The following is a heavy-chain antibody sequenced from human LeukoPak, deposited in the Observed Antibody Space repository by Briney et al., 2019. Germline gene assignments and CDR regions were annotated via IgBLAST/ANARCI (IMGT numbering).Heavy chain of an antibody. J-gene: IGHJ4*02. CDR2: INAGNGNT. Sequence: ASVKVSCKASGYTFTNYAMHWVRQAPGQGLEWMGWINAGNGNTKYSQEFQGRVTITRDTSASAAYMELSSLRSDDMAVYYCAKVAARYGDYYFDYWGQGTLVTVSS. V-gene: IGHV1-3*03. CDR3: AKVAARYGDYYFDY. D-gene: IGHD4-17*01. CDR1: GYTFTNYA.